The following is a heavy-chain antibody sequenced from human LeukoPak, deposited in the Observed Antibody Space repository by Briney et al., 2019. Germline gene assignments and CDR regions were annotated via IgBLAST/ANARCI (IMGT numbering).Heavy chain of an antibody. Sequence: SQTLSLTCTVSGGSISSGSYYWSWIRQPAGKGLEWIGRIYTSGSTHYNPSLKSRVTISVDTSKNQFSLKLSSVTAADTAVYYCARTRTIFGVVILRDYYYYYMDVWGKGTTVTVSS. CDR3: ARTRTIFGVVILRDYYYYYMDV. CDR1: GGSISSGSYY. V-gene: IGHV4-61*02. CDR2: IYTSGST. J-gene: IGHJ6*03. D-gene: IGHD3-3*01.